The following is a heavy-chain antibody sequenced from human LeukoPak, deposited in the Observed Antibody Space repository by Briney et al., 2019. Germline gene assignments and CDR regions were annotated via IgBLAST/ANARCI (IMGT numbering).Heavy chain of an antibody. CDR2: IYSDGRT. J-gene: IGHJ5*02. V-gene: IGHV3-66*02. Sequence: GGSLRLSCAASAISVKNNYMSWVRQAPGKGLEWVSVIYSDGRTYSADSVNGRFTISRDNSKNTVYLQMNKMRTEDTAVYYCARGLIGSSGYYFRWFDPWGQGTLVTVSS. D-gene: IGHD3-22*01. CDR3: ARGLIGSSGYYFRWFDP. CDR1: AISVKNNY.